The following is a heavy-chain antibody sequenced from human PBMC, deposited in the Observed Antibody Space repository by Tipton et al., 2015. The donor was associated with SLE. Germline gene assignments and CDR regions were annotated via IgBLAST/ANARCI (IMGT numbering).Heavy chain of an antibody. CDR1: LYSIGSGFY. Sequence: TLSLTCTVSLYSIGSGFYWDWVRRPPGKGLEWIATMHHNGSTYYNPSLRSRVAISLDTSRDQLSLKVTSVTAADTAIYYCARGFYYDFSSAYYNEEGHRTYYFDFWGQGTPVTVSS. V-gene: IGHV4-38-2*02. D-gene: IGHD3-3*01. CDR2: MHHNGST. CDR3: ARGFYYDFSSAYYNEEGHRTYYFDF. J-gene: IGHJ4*02.